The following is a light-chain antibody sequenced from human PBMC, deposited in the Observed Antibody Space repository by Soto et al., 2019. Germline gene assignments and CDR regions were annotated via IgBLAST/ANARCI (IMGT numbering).Light chain of an antibody. CDR3: HQFNNRLS. CDR2: DIA. Sequence: MSQTLPTLHAYHGERATLSCMASQTVSRNLAWYQQRPGQAPGLLFCDIAMSAAGDPARFSGGGSETEFTLTTRIQQAEYLTFYCYHQFNNRLSFGQGTRLEIK. J-gene: IGKJ5*01. V-gene: IGKV3D-15*03. CDR1: QTVSRN.